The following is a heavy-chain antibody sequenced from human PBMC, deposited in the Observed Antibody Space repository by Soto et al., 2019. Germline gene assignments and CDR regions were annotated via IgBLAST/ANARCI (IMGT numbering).Heavy chain of an antibody. CDR1: GGSISRTDW. CDR2: ISHSGST. J-gene: IGHJ4*02. CDR3: ATFRGISTATTERYSDH. Sequence: SETLSLTCAVSGGSISRTDWRSWVRQPPGKGLEWIAEISHSGSTNYNPSLKSRVTMSLDNSKNQFSLKLTSVTAADTAVYYGATFRGISTATTERYSDHWGQGILVT. V-gene: IGHV4-4*02. D-gene: IGHD4-17*01.